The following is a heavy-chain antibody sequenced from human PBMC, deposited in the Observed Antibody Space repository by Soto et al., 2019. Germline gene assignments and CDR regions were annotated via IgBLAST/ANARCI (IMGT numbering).Heavy chain of an antibody. CDR2: IYYSGST. CDR3: ARFSGSYYYAMDV. Sequence: PSETLSLTCTVSGGSISSGDYYWSWIRQPPGKGLEWIGYIYYSGSTYYNPSLKSRVTISVDTSKNQFSLQLKSVTAADTALYYCARFSGSYYYAMDVWGQGSTVTVSS. V-gene: IGHV4-30-4*01. J-gene: IGHJ6*02. CDR1: GGSISSGDYY. D-gene: IGHD6-19*01.